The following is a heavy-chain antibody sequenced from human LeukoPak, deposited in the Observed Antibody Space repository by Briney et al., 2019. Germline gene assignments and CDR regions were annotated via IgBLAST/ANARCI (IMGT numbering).Heavy chain of an antibody. J-gene: IGHJ1*01. Sequence: SVKVSCKASGGTFSSYAISWVRQAPGQGLEWMGRIIPILGIANYAQKFQGRVTITANKSTSTAYMELSSLRSEDTAVYYCATPGFIAVAGTRYFQHWGQGTLVTVSS. V-gene: IGHV1-69*04. CDR1: GGTFSSYA. CDR3: ATPGFIAVAGTRYFQH. CDR2: IIPILGIA. D-gene: IGHD6-19*01.